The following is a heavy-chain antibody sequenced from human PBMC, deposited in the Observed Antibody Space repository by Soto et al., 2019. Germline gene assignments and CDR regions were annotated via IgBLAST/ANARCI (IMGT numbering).Heavy chain of an antibody. J-gene: IGHJ3*02. D-gene: IGHD3-22*01. CDR1: GGSISSGGYY. V-gene: IGHV4-31*03. CDR2: IYYSGST. CDR3: ARDRVGYYDSSGYYTDALDI. Sequence: PSETLSLTCTVSGGSISSGGYYWSWIRQHPGKGLEWIGYIYYSGSTYYNPSLKSRVTISVDTSKNQFSLKLSSVTAADTAVYYCARDRVGYYDSSGYYTDALDIWGQGTMVTVSS.